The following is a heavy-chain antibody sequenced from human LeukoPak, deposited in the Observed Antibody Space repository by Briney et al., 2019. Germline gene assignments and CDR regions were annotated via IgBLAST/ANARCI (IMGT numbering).Heavy chain of an antibody. CDR3: VRDRGYSTFDY. D-gene: IGHD3-22*01. V-gene: IGHV3-7*03. CDR1: GFVFGHSS. Sequence: PGGSLRLSCEASGFVFGHSSMSWVRQAPGKGLEWVANINLDGSEINYLDSLTGRLTISRDNAKDSLCLQMNGLRAEDTAVYFCVRDRGYSTFDYWGQGTLVTVSS. CDR2: INLDGSEI. J-gene: IGHJ4*02.